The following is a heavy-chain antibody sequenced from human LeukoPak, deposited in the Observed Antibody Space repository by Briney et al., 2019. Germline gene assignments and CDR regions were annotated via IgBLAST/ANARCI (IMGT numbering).Heavy chain of an antibody. J-gene: IGHJ6*02. CDR3: ARNNGMDV. CDR2: IAYDGTNK. Sequence: GGSLRLSCAASGFTFSYYAMHWVRQAPGRGLQWVATIAYDGTNKYYANSVKGRFTISRDNSKNTLYLQMYSLRAEDTALYHCARNNGMDVWGQGTTVIVSS. CDR1: GFTFSYYA. V-gene: IGHV3-30*04.